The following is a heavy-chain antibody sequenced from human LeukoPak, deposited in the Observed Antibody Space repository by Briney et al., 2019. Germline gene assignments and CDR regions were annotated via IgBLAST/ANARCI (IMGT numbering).Heavy chain of an antibody. J-gene: IGHJ4*02. CDR1: GYTFSNYD. Sequence: ASVRVSFKASGYTFSNYDVTWVRQAPGQGLEYMGWMNPNSGNTGFAQKFRDRVTITSDASTTSAFMELMRLTSEDTAVYYCTRAVRNQLLSEYWGQGTRITVSS. CDR2: MNPNSGNT. CDR3: TRAVRNQLLSEY. D-gene: IGHD2-2*01. V-gene: IGHV1-8*01.